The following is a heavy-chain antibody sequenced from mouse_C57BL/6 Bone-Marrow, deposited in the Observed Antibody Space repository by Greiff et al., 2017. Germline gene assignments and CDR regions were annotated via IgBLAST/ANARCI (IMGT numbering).Heavy chain of an antibody. CDR1: GYTFTSYW. J-gene: IGHJ2*01. CDR3: ARSGPLGRSFDY. D-gene: IGHD4-1*01. V-gene: IGHV1-55*01. Sequence: VQLQQPGAELVKPGASVKMSCKASGYTFTSYWITWVKQRPGQGLEWIGDIYPTSGRTNYNEKFKSKAILTVDTSSNTAYMQLSSLTSEYSAVFCCARSGPLGRSFDYWGQGTTLTVSS. CDR2: IYPTSGRT.